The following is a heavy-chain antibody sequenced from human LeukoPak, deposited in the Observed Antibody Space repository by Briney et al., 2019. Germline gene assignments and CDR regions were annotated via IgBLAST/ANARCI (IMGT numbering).Heavy chain of an antibody. J-gene: IGHJ4*02. CDR1: GFTFSSYE. D-gene: IGHD3-22*01. V-gene: IGHV3-48*03. Sequence: GGSLRLSCAASGFTFSSYEMNWVRQAPGKGLEWISYITTGGSTIYYADSVKGRFTISRDTAKNTLYLQMNSLRAEDTAVYYCARGHHYYDSSAYYYWGQGTLVTVSS. CDR3: ARGHHYYDSSAYYY. CDR2: ITTGGSTI.